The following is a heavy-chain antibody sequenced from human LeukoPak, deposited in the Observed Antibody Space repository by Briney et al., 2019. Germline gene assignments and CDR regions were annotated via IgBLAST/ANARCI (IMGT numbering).Heavy chain of an antibody. D-gene: IGHD4-17*01. J-gene: IGHJ4*02. CDR2: INHSGST. CDR1: GDSISSYY. CDR3: ARGYGDYVLDY. V-gene: IGHV4-34*01. Sequence: ASETLSLTCTVSGDSISSYYWSWIRQPPGKGLEWIGEINHSGSTNYNPSLKSRVTISVDTSKNQFSLKLSSVTAADTAVYYCARGYGDYVLDYWGQGTLVTVSS.